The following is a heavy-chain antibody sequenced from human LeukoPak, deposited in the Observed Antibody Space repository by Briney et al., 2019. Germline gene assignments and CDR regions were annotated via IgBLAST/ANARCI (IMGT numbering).Heavy chain of an antibody. Sequence: SGTLSLTCTVSGGSISSYYWSWIRQPAGKGLEWIGRIYTSGSTNYNPSLKSRVTMSVDTSKNQFSLKLSSVTVADTAVHYCARDRDCSSTSCYYFSSWFDPWGQGTLVTVSS. J-gene: IGHJ5*02. D-gene: IGHD2-2*01. CDR1: GGSISSYY. CDR2: IYTSGST. CDR3: ARDRDCSSTSCYYFSSWFDP. V-gene: IGHV4-4*07.